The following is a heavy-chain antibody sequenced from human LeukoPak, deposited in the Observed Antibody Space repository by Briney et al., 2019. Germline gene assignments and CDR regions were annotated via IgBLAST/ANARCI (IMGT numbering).Heavy chain of an antibody. CDR3: AKAYHDSGCLIDY. J-gene: IGHJ4*02. Sequence: PGGSLRLSCAASGITFSSHAMTWVRQAPGKGLEWVAAIRGNGATTDYADSVKGRFTISRDNSKSTLYLMNSLRAEDTAVYYCAKAYHDSGCLIDYWGQGTLVTVSS. D-gene: IGHD6-19*01. CDR1: GITFSSHA. V-gene: IGHV3-23*01. CDR2: IRGNGATT.